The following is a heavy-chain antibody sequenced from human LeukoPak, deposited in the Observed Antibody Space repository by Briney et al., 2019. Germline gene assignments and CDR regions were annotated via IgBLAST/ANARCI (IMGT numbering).Heavy chain of an antibody. J-gene: IGHJ4*02. D-gene: IGHD1-26*01. CDR1: GGTFSSYA. CDR2: IIPIFGTA. V-gene: IGHV1-69*13. CDR3: ARDIVGATGFDY. Sequence: SVKLSDKASGGTFSSYAISWVRQAPGQGLEWMGGIIPIFGTASYAQKLQGRVTITADESTSTAYMELSSLRSEDTAVYYCARDIVGATGFDYWGQGTLVTVSS.